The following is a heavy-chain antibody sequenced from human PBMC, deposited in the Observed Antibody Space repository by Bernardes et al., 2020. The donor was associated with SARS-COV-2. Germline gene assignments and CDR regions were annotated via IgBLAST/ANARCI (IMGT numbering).Heavy chain of an antibody. D-gene: IGHD6-19*01. Sequence: SETLSLTCTVSGGSISSYYWSWIRQPPGKGLEWIGYIYYSGSTNYNPSLKSRVTISVDTSKNQFSLKLSSVTAADTAVYYCASHGGSGWYREEYFQHWGQGTLVTVSS. CDR3: ASHGGSGWYREEYFQH. V-gene: IGHV4-59*08. CDR2: IYYSGST. J-gene: IGHJ1*01. CDR1: GGSISSYY.